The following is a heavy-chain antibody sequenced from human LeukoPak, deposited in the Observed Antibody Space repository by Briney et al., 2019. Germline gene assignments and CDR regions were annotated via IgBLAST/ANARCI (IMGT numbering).Heavy chain of an antibody. D-gene: IGHD5-18*01. Sequence: GASVKVSRKASGYTFTGYYMHWVRQAPGQGLEWMGWINPNSGGTNYAQKFQGRVTMTRDTSISTAYMELSRLRSDDTAVYYCAIIQLWLYGAFDIWGQGTMVTVSS. V-gene: IGHV1-2*02. CDR2: INPNSGGT. J-gene: IGHJ3*02. CDR3: AIIQLWLYGAFDI. CDR1: GYTFTGYY.